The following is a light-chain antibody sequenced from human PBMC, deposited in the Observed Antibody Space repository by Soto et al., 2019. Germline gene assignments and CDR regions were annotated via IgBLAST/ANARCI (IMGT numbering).Light chain of an antibody. V-gene: IGKV3-20*01. CDR2: GAS. CDR1: QIVSNRY. CDR3: QMYGGSLFS. Sequence: EIVLTQSPGTLSLSPGERATLSCRASQIVSNRYLAWYQQKHGQAPRLLIYGASSRATGTPDRFSGSGSGTDFTLTISRLEPEDLAVYNWQMYGGSLFSFGPGTKADGK. J-gene: IGKJ3*01.